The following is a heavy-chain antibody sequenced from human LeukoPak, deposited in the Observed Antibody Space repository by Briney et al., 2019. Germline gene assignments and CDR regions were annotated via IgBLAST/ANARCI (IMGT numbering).Heavy chain of an antibody. J-gene: IGHJ4*02. V-gene: IGHV3-7*01. D-gene: IGHD3-10*01. CDR1: GFSFSNYW. Sequence: GGSLRLSCAASGFSFSNYWMGWVRQAPGKGLACVANIKTDGSETYYVDSVKGRLTISRDNAKNSLFLQMNSLRAEDTAIYYCVSAIRGSPIDYWGQGTLVSVSS. CDR2: IKTDGSET. CDR3: VSAIRGSPIDY.